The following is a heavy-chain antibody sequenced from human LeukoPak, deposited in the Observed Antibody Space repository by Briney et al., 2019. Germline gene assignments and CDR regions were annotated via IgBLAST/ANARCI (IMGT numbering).Heavy chain of an antibody. Sequence: GGSLRLSCAASGFIFSSYEMNWVRQAPGKGLEWVSYISSSGSTIYYADSVKGRFTISRDNAKNSLYLQMNSLRAEDTAVYYCARDRWTVVDAFDIWGQGTMVTVSS. J-gene: IGHJ3*02. V-gene: IGHV3-48*03. CDR2: ISSSGSTI. D-gene: IGHD2-2*01. CDR3: ARDRWTVVDAFDI. CDR1: GFIFSSYE.